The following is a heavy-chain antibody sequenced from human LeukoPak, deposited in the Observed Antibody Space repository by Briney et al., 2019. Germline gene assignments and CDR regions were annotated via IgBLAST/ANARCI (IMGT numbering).Heavy chain of an antibody. V-gene: IGHV1-69*04. Sequence: GSSVKVSCKASGGTFSSYAISWVRQAPGQGLEWMGRIIPILGISNYAQKFQGRLTITADKSTSTAYMELSSLRSEDTAVYYCARDSSKGTRSYYFYWGQGTLVTVSS. CDR3: ARDSSKGTRSYYFY. D-gene: IGHD1-26*01. CDR1: GGTFSSYA. J-gene: IGHJ4*02. CDR2: IIPILGIS.